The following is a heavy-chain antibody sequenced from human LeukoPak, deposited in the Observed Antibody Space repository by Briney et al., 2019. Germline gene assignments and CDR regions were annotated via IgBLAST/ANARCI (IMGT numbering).Heavy chain of an antibody. CDR3: ARDLSNSSGYYEY. J-gene: IGHJ4*02. Sequence: GASVEVSCKASGGTFSSYAISWVRQAPGQGLEWMGRIIPILGIANYAQKFQGRVTITADKSTSTAYMELSSLRSEDTAVYYCARDLSNSSGYYEYWGQGTLVTVSS. V-gene: IGHV1-69*04. D-gene: IGHD3-22*01. CDR1: GGTFSSYA. CDR2: IIPILGIA.